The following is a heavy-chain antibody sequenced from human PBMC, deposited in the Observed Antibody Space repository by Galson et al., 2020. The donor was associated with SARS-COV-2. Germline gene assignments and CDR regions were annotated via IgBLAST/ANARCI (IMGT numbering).Heavy chain of an antibody. CDR2: IYYSGST. J-gene: IGHJ4*02. CDR3: ARWLKFYYFDY. CDR1: GGSISSSSYY. V-gene: IGHV4-39*01. Sequence: ETSETLSLTCTVSGGSISSSSYYWGWIRQPPGKGLEWIGSIYYSGSTYYNPSLKSRVTISVDTSKNQFSLKLSSVTAADTAMYYCARWLKFYYFDYWGQGTLVTVSS. D-gene: IGHD5-12*01.